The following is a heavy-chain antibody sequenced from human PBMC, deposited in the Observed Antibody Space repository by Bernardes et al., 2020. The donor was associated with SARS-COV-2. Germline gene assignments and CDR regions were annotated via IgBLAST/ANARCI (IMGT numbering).Heavy chain of an antibody. CDR2: MSSKGSTI. CDR3: VTNQIQVTGRDY. J-gene: IGHJ4*02. D-gene: IGHD3-9*01. V-gene: IGHV3-64D*06. CDR1: GFTFSSYA. Sequence: GGSLRLSCLASGFTFSSYAMHWVRQAPGKGLEYVSSMSSKGSTIYYADSVRGRFTISRDNSENTLYLQMSSLRAEDTAMYYCVTNQIQVTGRDYWGQGTLVTVSS.